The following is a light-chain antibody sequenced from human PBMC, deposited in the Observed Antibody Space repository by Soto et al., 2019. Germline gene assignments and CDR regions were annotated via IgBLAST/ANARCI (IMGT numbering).Light chain of an antibody. CDR3: QQYGRSPRT. V-gene: IGKV3-20*01. CDR1: QSLSSSF. J-gene: IGKJ4*01. Sequence: EIVLTQSPGTLSLSPGERAILSCRASQSLSSSFLAWYQQKPGQAPRLLIYSSSNRATGIPDRFSGGGSGTDFTITISRLEPADFAVYYCQQYGRSPRTFGGGTKVEIK. CDR2: SSS.